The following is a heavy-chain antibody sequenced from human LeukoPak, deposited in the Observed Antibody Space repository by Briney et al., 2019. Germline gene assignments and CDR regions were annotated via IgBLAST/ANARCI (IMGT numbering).Heavy chain of an antibody. Sequence: GGSLRLSCAASGFTFSSYGPHWVRQAPGRGLEWVAFIRYDGNNKYYADSVKGRFTISRDNSKNTLYLQMNSLRTEDTAVYYCAKGTVGAYEVDYWGQGTLVTVSS. CDR1: GFTFSSYG. D-gene: IGHD1-26*01. V-gene: IGHV3-30*02. J-gene: IGHJ4*02. CDR2: IRYDGNNK. CDR3: AKGTVGAYEVDY.